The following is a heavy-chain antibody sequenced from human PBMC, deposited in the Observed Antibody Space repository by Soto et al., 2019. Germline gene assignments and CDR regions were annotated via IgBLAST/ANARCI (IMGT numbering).Heavy chain of an antibody. V-gene: IGHV4-30-4*01. Sequence: SETLSLTCTVSGESISGGDHYWSWVRQSPGEVLEWIGFIYYSGNTYYNPSLKSRVSMSVDTSNNQFSLKLNSVTAADTAVYYCARDAGYCNSVSCYPYNMDVWGQGTTVTV. J-gene: IGHJ6*02. CDR2: IYYSGNT. CDR3: ARDAGYCNSVSCYPYNMDV. D-gene: IGHD2-15*01. CDR1: GESISGGDHY.